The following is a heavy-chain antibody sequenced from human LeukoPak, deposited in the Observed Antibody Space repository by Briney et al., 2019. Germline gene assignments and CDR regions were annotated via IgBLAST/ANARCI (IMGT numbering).Heavy chain of an antibody. CDR2: ISAHNGNT. V-gene: IGHV1-18*01. Sequence: ASVKVSCKASGYTFSSYGLSWVRQAPGQGLEWMGWISAHNGNTNYAQRFQGRLTMTTDTPTSTAYMELRSLTSGDTAVYYCARDWGGFGQLVPGSRFDPWGQGTLVTVSS. CDR1: GYTFSSYG. J-gene: IGHJ5*02. CDR3: ARDWGGFGQLVPGSRFDP. D-gene: IGHD6-13*01.